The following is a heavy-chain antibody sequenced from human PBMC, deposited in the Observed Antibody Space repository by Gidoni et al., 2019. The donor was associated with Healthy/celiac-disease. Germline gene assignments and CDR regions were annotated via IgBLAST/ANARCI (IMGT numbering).Heavy chain of an antibody. CDR3: ARLGYSYGKRYFDY. V-gene: IGHV3-7*01. J-gene: IGHJ4*02. CDR1: GFTLSSYW. Sequence: EVQLVESGGGLVQPGGSLRLSCAASGFTLSSYWMSWVRQAPGKGLEWVANIKQDGSEKYYVDSVKGRFTISRDNAKNSLYLQMNSLRAEDTAVYYCARLGYSYGKRYFDYWGQGTLVTVSS. CDR2: IKQDGSEK. D-gene: IGHD5-18*01.